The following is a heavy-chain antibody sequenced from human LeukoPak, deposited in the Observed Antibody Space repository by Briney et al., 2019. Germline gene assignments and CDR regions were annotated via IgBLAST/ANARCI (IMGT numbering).Heavy chain of an antibody. CDR1: GFNFDDYA. J-gene: IGHJ4*02. V-gene: IGHV3-43D*03. D-gene: IGHD6-13*01. CDR2: ISSNGGST. CDR3: AKDSKPSYSSSWNYFDS. Sequence: GGSLRLSCAASGFNFDDYAMHWVRQAPGQGLEWVSLISSNGGSTYYADSVKGRLTISRDNSKNSLYLQMNSLRADDTALYYCAKDSKPSYSSSWNYFDSWGQGTLVTVSS.